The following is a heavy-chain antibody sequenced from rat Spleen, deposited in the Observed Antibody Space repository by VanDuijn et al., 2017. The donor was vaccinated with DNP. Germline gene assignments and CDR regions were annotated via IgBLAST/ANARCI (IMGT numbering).Heavy chain of an antibody. J-gene: IGHJ2*01. D-gene: IGHD1-12*02. CDR2: ISSSGGST. V-gene: IGHV5-31*01. Sequence: EVQLVESGGDLVQPGRSLKLSCVASGFTFNDYWMTWIRQVPGKGLEWVASISSSGGSTYYPDSLKGRFTIARDNAKNTLYLRMNSLRSEDTATYYCARDMDYYDGSYYRYYFDYWGQGVMVTVSS. CDR1: GFTFNDYW. CDR3: ARDMDYYDGSYYRYYFDY.